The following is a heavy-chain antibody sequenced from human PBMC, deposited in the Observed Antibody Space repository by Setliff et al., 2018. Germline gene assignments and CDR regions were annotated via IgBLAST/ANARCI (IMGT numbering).Heavy chain of an antibody. Sequence: PSETLSLTCAVSGGSISSSNWWSWVRQPPGKGLEWIGEIYHSVSTNYNPSLKSRVTISVDKSKNQFSLKLSSVTAADTAVYYCARHIRRGCSVTSCQNWFDPWGQGTLVTVSS. J-gene: IGHJ5*02. V-gene: IGHV4-4*02. D-gene: IGHD2-15*01. CDR1: GGSISSSNW. CDR2: IYHSVST. CDR3: ARHIRRGCSVTSCQNWFDP.